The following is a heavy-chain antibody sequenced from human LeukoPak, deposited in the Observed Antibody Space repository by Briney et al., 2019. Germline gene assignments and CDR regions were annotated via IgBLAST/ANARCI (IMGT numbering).Heavy chain of an antibody. CDR2: ISGSSSAI. J-gene: IGHJ4*02. Sequence: GSPRLSCAASGFTFSTYGMSWVRQAPGKGLEWVSYISGSSSAIYYTDSVKGRFTISRDNAKKSVYLQMNGLRAEDTAVYYCATYSGYDRIFDYWGQGTLVTVSS. V-gene: IGHV3-48*01. CDR1: GFTFSTYG. D-gene: IGHD5-12*01. CDR3: ATYSGYDRIFDY.